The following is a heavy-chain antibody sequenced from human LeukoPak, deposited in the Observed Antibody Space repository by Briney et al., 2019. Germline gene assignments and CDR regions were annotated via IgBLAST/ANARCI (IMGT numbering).Heavy chain of an antibody. J-gene: IGHJ4*02. D-gene: IGHD3-10*01. V-gene: IGHV4-39*01. CDR1: GGSISSSSYY. CDR3: ARLTVRGARDY. CDR2: IYYSGST. Sequence: PSETLSLTCTVSGGSISSSSYYWGWIRQPPGKGLEWIGSIYYSGSTYYSPSLKSRVTISVDTSKNQFSLKLSSVTAADTAAYYCARLTVRGARDYWGQGTLVTVSS.